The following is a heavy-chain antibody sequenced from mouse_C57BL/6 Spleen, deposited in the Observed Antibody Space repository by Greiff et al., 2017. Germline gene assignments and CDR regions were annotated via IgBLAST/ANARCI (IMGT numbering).Heavy chain of an antibody. CDR3: ARSDGCYWYFDV. J-gene: IGHJ1*03. D-gene: IGHD2-3*01. V-gene: IGHV1-69*01. Sequence: VQLQQPGAELVMPGASVKLSCKASGYTFTSYWMHWVKQRPGQGLEWIGEIDPSDSYTNYNQKFKGKSTLTVDKSSSTAYMQLSSLTSEDSAVYYCARSDGCYWYFDVWGTGTTVTVSS. CDR2: IDPSDSYT. CDR1: GYTFTSYW.